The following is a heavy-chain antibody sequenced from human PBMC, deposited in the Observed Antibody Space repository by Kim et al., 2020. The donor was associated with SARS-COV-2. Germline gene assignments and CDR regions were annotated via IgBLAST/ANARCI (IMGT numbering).Heavy chain of an antibody. CDR3: ATSYRAVAGN. Sequence: SETLSLTCTVSGDSISSNSYYWGWIRQPPGKGLEWIGSMYYSGSTYYNPSLKSRVTISVDTSKNQFSLKLSSVTAADTAVYYCATSYRAVAGNWGQGSLVTVSS. CDR1: GDSISSNSYY. D-gene: IGHD6-19*01. CDR2: MYYSGST. J-gene: IGHJ4*02. V-gene: IGHV4-39*01.